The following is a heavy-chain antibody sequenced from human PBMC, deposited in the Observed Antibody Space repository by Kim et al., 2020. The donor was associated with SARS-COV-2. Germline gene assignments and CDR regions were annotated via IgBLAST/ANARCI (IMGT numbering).Heavy chain of an antibody. D-gene: IGHD6-19*01. CDR1: GFTFGDHA. V-gene: IGHV3-9*01. J-gene: IGHJ6*01. CDR3: AKDPQYSSGWNRHYYGM. CDR2: ISWNGGNT. Sequence: GGSLRLSCAASGFTFGDHAMHWVRQAPGKGLEWVSGISWNGGNTDFADSVKGRFTISRDNAKNSLYLEMNSLRAEDTALYYCAKDPQYSSGWNRHYYGM.